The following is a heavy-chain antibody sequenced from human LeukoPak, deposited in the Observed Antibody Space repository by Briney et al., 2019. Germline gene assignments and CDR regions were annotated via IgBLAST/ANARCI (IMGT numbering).Heavy chain of an antibody. D-gene: IGHD3-3*01. CDR2: INAGNGNT. CDR1: GYTFTSYA. Sequence: ASVKVSCKASGYTFTSYAMHWVRQAPGQRLEWMGWINAGNGNTKYSQKFQGRVTITRDTSASTAYMELSSLRSDDTAVYYCARGRFSGPFDHWGQGILVTVSS. V-gene: IGHV1-3*01. CDR3: ARGRFSGPFDH. J-gene: IGHJ4*02.